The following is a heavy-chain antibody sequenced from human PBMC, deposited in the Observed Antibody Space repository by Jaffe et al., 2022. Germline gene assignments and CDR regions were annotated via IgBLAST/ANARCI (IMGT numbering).Heavy chain of an antibody. CDR1: GYTFTSYY. J-gene: IGHJ5*02. V-gene: IGHV1-46*01. CDR3: ARDRVDIVATGWFDP. CDR2: INPSGGST. D-gene: IGHD5-12*01. Sequence: QVQLVQSGAEVKKPGASVKVSCKASGYTFTSYYMHWVRQAPGQGLEWMGIINPSGGSTSYAQKFQGRVTMTRDTSTSTVYMELSSLRSEDTAVYYCARDRVDIVATGWFDPWGQGTLVTVSS.